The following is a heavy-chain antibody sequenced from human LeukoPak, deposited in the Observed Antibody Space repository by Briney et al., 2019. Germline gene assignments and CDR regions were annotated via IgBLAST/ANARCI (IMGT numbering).Heavy chain of an antibody. D-gene: IGHD4-23*01. CDR3: ARVQAYGGKCYFYY. CDR1: GGSFSGYY. J-gene: IGHJ4*02. Sequence: PSETLSLTCAVYGGSFSGYYWSWIRQPPGKGLEWIGEINHSGSTNYNPSLKSRVTISVDTSKNQFSLKLSSVTAADTAVYYCARVQAYGGKCYFYYWGQGTLVTVSS. V-gene: IGHV4-34*01. CDR2: INHSGST.